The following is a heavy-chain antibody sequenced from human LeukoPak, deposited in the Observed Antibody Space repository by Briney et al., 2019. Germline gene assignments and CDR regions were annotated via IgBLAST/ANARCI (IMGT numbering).Heavy chain of an antibody. V-gene: IGHV1-18*01. CDR2: ISVNNDNT. CDR3: AARFFGVVHFDY. D-gene: IGHD3-3*01. Sequence: ASVKVSCKASGYAFGFYGISWVRQAPGQGLEWMGWISVNNDNTHYAQKFQGRVTITADESTSTAYMELSSLRSEDTAVYYCAARFFGVVHFDYWGQGTLVTVSS. J-gene: IGHJ4*02. CDR1: GYAFGFYG.